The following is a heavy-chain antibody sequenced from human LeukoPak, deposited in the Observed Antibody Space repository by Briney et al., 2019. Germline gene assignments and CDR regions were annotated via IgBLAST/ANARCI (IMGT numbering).Heavy chain of an antibody. V-gene: IGHV3-74*01. D-gene: IGHD3-3*01. CDR2: INSDGSST. CDR1: GFTFSSYW. J-gene: IGHJ6*02. Sequence: GGSLRLSCAASGFTFSSYWMHWVRQAPGKGLVWVSRINSDGSSTSYADSVTGRFTISRDNAKNTLYLQMNSLRAEDTAVYYCAREPTTIFGVVDRYGMDVWGQGITVTVSS. CDR3: AREPTTIFGVVDRYGMDV.